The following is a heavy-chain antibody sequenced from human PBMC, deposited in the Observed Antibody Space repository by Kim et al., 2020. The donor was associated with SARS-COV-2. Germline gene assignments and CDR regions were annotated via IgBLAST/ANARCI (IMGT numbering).Heavy chain of an antibody. V-gene: IGHV4-59*01. CDR3: ARGSSSSSGRAWDYYYGMDV. D-gene: IGHD6-6*01. J-gene: IGHJ6*02. CDR2: IYYSGST. Sequence: SETLSLTCTVSGGSISSYYWSWIRQPPGKGLEWIGYIYYSGSTNYNPSLKSRVTISVDTSKNQFSLKLSSVTAADTAVYYCARGSSSSSGRAWDYYYGMDVWGQGTTVTLSS. CDR1: GGSISSYY.